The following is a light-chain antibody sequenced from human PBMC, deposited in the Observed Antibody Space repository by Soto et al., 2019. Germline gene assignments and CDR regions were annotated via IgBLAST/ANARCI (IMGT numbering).Light chain of an antibody. CDR2: AAS. V-gene: IGKV1-5*01. CDR3: QQNYIVPPWT. Sequence: DIQMTQSPSTLSASVRDRVTITCRASQSIGSWLAWYQQKPGKAPKLLIYAASNLQSGVPSRFSGSGSGTDFTLTITGLQPEDFATYYCQQNYIVPPWTFGPGTKLEIK. J-gene: IGKJ1*01. CDR1: QSIGSW.